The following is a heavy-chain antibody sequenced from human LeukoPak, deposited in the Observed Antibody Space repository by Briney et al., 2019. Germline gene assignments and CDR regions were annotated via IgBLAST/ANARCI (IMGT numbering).Heavy chain of an antibody. D-gene: IGHD5-18*01. Sequence: ASVKVSCKASGYTFSGYYMHWVRQAPGQGLEWMGWINPNSGGTNYAQKFQGRVTMTRDTSISTAYMELSRLRSDDTAVYYCARGTGEGYTYGRYYFDYWGQGTLVTVSS. CDR1: GYTFSGYY. J-gene: IGHJ4*02. V-gene: IGHV1-2*02. CDR3: ARGTGEGYTYGRYYFDY. CDR2: INPNSGGT.